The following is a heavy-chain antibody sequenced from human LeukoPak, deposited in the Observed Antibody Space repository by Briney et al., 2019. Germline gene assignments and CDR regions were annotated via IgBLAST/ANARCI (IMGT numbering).Heavy chain of an antibody. V-gene: IGHV3-13*01. D-gene: IGHD3-10*01. CDR2: IGTAGDT. CDR3: ARARSPDYGSGSYGY. CDR1: GFTFSSYD. Sequence: PGGSLRLSCAASGFTFSSYDMHWVRHATGKGLEWVSAIGTAGDTYYPGSVKGRFTISRENAKNSLYLQMNSLRAGDTAVYYCARARSPDYGSGSYGYWGQGTLVTVSS. J-gene: IGHJ4*02.